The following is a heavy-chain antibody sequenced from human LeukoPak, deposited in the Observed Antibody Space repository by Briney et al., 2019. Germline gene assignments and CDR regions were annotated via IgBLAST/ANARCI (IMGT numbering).Heavy chain of an antibody. V-gene: IGHV4-30-2*01. Sequence: SETLSLTCTVSGGSISSGGYYWSWVRQPPGKGLEWIGYIYHSGSTYYNPSLKSRVTISVDRSKNQFSLKLSSVTAADTAVYYCAPRRAGGSIDYWGQGTLVTVSS. CDR1: GGSISSGGYY. D-gene: IGHD1-26*01. CDR3: APRRAGGSIDY. CDR2: IYHSGST. J-gene: IGHJ4*02.